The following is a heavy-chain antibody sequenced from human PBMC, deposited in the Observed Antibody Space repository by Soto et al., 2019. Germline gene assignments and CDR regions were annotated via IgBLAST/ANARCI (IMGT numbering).Heavy chain of an antibody. CDR2: ISAYNGNT. J-gene: IGHJ5*02. V-gene: IGHV1-18*01. D-gene: IGHD2-2*01. CDR1: GYTFTSYG. Sequence: ASVKVSCKASGYTFTSYGISWVRQAPGQGLEWMGWISAYNGNTNYAQKLQGRVTMTTDTSTSTAYMELRSLRSDDTAVYYCARVVVPAAMYGFGLNYNWFDPWGQGTLVTVSS. CDR3: ARVVVPAAMYGFGLNYNWFDP.